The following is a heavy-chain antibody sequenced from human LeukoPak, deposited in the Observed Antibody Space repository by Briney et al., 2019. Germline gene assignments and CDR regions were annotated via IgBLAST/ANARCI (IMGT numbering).Heavy chain of an antibody. J-gene: IGHJ3*02. CDR3: AKRVVTFDT. V-gene: IGHV3-23*01. D-gene: IGHD2-21*01. CDR2: VSSDGNI. CDR1: GFTFRNYG. Sequence: GGSLRLSCAASGFTFRNYGMSWVRQAPGKGLEWVSAVSSDGNIYYADSVKGRFTISRDISRNTLYLQMSSLRAEDTAVYYCAKRVVTFDTWGQGTLVTVSS.